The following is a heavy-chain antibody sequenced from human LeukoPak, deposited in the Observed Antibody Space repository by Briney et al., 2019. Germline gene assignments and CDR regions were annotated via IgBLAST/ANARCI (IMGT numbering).Heavy chain of an antibody. Sequence: PGGSLRLSCAASGFTFTSYWMHWVRQAPGEGLVWVSRINSDGSSTTYADSVKGRFTISRDNAKNSLYLHLNSLRAEDTAIYYCARVRTEWYIDLWGRGTLVTVSP. J-gene: IGHJ2*01. CDR2: INSDGSST. CDR1: GFTFTSYW. CDR3: ARVRTEWYIDL. D-gene: IGHD2-8*02. V-gene: IGHV3-74*01.